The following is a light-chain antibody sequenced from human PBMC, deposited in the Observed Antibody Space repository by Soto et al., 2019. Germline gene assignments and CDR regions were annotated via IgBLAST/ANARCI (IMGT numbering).Light chain of an antibody. CDR1: QSVNLN. CDR3: HPYNSWPRGT. Sequence: EIMMTQSPGTLSVSPGEGATLSCTASQSVNLNLAWYQQKPGQPPRLLLYGASTRATGIPVRFRGSGSGTVVTLNNSSLQSGDSSVYFCHPYNSWPRGTFGPGTKVEIK. CDR2: GAS. V-gene: IGKV3-15*01. J-gene: IGKJ3*01.